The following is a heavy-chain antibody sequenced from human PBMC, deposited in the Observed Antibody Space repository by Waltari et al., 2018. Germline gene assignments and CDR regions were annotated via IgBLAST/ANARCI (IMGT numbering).Heavy chain of an antibody. CDR2: IRYDGSNK. D-gene: IGHD3-10*01. V-gene: IGHV3-30*02. Sequence: QVQLVESGGGVVQPGGSLRLSCAASGFTFSSYGMHWVRQAPGKGLEWVAFIRYDGSNKYYADSVKGRFTISRDNSKNTLYLQMNSLRAEDTAVYYCAKDEDYYGSGSYSLHWGQGTLVTVSS. CDR1: GFTFSSYG. CDR3: AKDEDYYGSGSYSLH. J-gene: IGHJ1*01.